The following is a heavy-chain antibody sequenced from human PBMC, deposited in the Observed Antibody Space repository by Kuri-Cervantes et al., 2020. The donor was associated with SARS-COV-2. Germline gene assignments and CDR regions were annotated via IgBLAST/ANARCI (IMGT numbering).Heavy chain of an antibody. CDR1: GGSISSSSYY. J-gene: IGHJ6*03. Sequence: GSLRLSCTVSGGSISSSSYYWGWIRQPPGKGLEWIGSIYYSGSTYYNPSLKSRVTISVDTSKNQFSLKLSSVTAADTAVYYCASTGFDYYYYYYMDVWGKGTTVTVSS. V-gene: IGHV4-39*01. CDR2: IYYSGST. CDR3: ASTGFDYYYYYYMDV. D-gene: IGHD4-17*01.